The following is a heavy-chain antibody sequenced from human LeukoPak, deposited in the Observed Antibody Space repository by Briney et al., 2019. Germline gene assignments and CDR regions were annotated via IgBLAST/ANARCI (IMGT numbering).Heavy chain of an antibody. V-gene: IGHV3-23*01. Sequence: GGSLRLSCAASGFTFSNYAMSWVRQAPGKGLEWVSAISGSGDSTYYADSVKGRFTISRDNFKNTLHLQLNSLRAEDTAVYYCAKEESSNWQNWGQGTLVSVSP. D-gene: IGHD6-13*01. J-gene: IGHJ1*01. CDR3: AKEESSNWQN. CDR1: GFTFSNYA. CDR2: ISGSGDST.